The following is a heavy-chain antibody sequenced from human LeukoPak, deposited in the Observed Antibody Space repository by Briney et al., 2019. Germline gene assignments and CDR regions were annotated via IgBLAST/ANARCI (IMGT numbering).Heavy chain of an antibody. D-gene: IGHD4-17*01. J-gene: IGHJ3*02. CDR3: AKGIMTTVTTDAFDI. CDR2: ILFDGSNK. V-gene: IGHV3-30*02. CDR1: GFTFRTRG. Sequence: GGSLRLSCAASGFTFRTRGFHWPRQAPGKGLEWVALILFDGSNKYYADSVKGRFTISRDNSKNTLYLQMNSLRTDDTAVYYCAKGIMTTVTTDAFDIWGQGTMVTVSS.